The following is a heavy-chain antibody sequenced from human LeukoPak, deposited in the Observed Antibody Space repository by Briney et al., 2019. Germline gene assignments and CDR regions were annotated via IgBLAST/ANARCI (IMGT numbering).Heavy chain of an antibody. CDR2: IYSGGST. D-gene: IGHD1-26*01. V-gene: IGHV3-53*01. J-gene: IGHJ4*02. Sequence: PGGSLRLSCAASGFTVSSNYMSWVRQAPGKVLEWVSVIYSGGSTYYADSVKGRLTIYRDNSTNTLYLQMNSLRAEGTAVYYCARERGSYDSSLDYWGQGTLVTVSS. CDR3: ARERGSYDSSLDY. CDR1: GFTVSSNY.